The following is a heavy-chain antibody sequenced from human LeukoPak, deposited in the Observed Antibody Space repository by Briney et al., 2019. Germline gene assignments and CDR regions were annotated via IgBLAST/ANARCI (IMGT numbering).Heavy chain of an antibody. D-gene: IGHD1-14*01. Sequence: GGSLRLSCAGSGFRFRSYAMNWVRQAPGKGLEWVSHISGSADNTYYAKSVRGRFIVSRDNSKSTLYLHMNSLRAEDTAVYFCAKDKGAEPEYWFDSWGQGTLVTVSS. CDR2: ISGSADNT. CDR1: GFRFRSYA. CDR3: AKDKGAEPEYWFDS. V-gene: IGHV3-23*01. J-gene: IGHJ5*02.